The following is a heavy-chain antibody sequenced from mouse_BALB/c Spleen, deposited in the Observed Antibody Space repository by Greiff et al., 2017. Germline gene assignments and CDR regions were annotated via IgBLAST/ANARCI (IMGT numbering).Heavy chain of an antibody. D-gene: IGHD2-3*01. CDR2: ISTYYGDA. V-gene: IGHV1S137*01. CDR1: GYTFTDYA. Sequence: VKLQESGAELVRPGVSVKISCKGSGYTFTDYAMHWVKQSHAKSLEWIGVISTYYGDASYNQKFKGKATMTVDKSSSTAYMELARLTSEDSAVYYCARDGSPHYAMDYWGQGTSVTVSS. J-gene: IGHJ4*01. CDR3: ARDGSPHYAMDY.